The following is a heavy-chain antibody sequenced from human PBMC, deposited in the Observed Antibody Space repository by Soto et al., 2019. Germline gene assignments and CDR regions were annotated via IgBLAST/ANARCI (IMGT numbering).Heavy chain of an antibody. CDR1: GGSISSGGYY. CDR3: AIKPLT. CDR2: TYYTGST. J-gene: IGHJ4*02. V-gene: IGHV4-31*03. Sequence: QVQLQESVPGLVKPSQTLSLTGTVSGGSISSGGYYWSWIRQQPGKGLEWMGYTYYTGSTYYILSLTSRATISVDTSKNQFSLKLSSVTAADTAVYYCAIKPLTWGQGTLVTVSS.